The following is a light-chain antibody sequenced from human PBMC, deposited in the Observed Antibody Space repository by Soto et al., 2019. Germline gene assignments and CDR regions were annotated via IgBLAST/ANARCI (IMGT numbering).Light chain of an antibody. V-gene: IGKV3-20*01. CDR3: QQYGSSPLT. CDR1: QSVSSSY. Sequence: VLTQSPGTLFLSPGERATLSCRASQSVSSSYLAWYQQKPGQAPRLLIYGASSRATGIPDRFSGSGSGTDFTLTISRLEPEDFAVYYCQQYGSSPLTFGGGTKVDIK. J-gene: IGKJ4*01. CDR2: GAS.